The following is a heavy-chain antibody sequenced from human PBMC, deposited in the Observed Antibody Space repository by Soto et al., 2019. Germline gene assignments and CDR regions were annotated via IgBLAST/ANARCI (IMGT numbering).Heavy chain of an antibody. J-gene: IGHJ6*02. V-gene: IGHV3-53*04. Sequence: GGSLRLSCAASGFTVSSNYMSWVRQAPGKGLEWVSVIYSGGSTYYADSVKGRFTISRHNSKNTLYLQMNSLRAEDTAVYYCARRVRVTTWEIEGYYGMDVWGQGTTVTVSS. D-gene: IGHD4-17*01. CDR1: GFTVSSNY. CDR3: ARRVRVTTWEIEGYYGMDV. CDR2: IYSGGST.